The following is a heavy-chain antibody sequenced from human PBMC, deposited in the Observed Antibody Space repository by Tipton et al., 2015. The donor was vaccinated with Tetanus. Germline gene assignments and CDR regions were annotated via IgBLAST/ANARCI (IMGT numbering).Heavy chain of an antibody. V-gene: IGHV1-69*01. CDR2: IIPLFRTK. D-gene: IGHD6-19*01. J-gene: IGHJ4*02. CDR3: ARLVRQWLVPEDY. Sequence: QSGPEVKKPGSSVKVSCKVSGGTFSSYAISWVRQAPGQGLEWMGGIIPLFRTKNYAQKFQGRVTITADESTNTAYMELSSLRSDDTAVYYCARLVRQWLVPEDYWGQGALVTVSS. CDR1: GGTFSSYA.